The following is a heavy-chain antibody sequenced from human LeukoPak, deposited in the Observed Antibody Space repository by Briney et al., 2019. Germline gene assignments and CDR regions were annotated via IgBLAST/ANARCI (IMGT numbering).Heavy chain of an antibody. J-gene: IGHJ3*02. D-gene: IGHD5-24*01. CDR3: AGRRMASFDI. V-gene: IGHV4-4*02. CDR2: IYHTGST. CDR1: GGSISSSHW. Sequence: SETLSLTCGVSGGSISSSHWWSWVRQPPGKGLEWLGEIYHTGSTNYNPSLKSRVTMSVDKSKKHSSLRLSSVPAADTAVYYCAGRRMASFDIWGQGTMVTVSS.